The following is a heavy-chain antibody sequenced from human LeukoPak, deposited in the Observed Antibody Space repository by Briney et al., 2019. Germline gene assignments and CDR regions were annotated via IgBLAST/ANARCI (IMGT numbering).Heavy chain of an antibody. CDR3: AKNGPGLDYFDY. J-gene: IGHJ4*02. CDR2: ISSSSSYT. CDR1: GFTFSDYY. D-gene: IGHD3-10*01. V-gene: IGHV3-11*06. Sequence: GGSLRLSCAASGFTFSDYYMSWIRQAPGKGLEWVSYISSSSSYTTYADSVKGRFTISRDNAKNTLYLQMNSLRAEDTAVYYCAKNGPGLDYFDYWGQGTLVTVSS.